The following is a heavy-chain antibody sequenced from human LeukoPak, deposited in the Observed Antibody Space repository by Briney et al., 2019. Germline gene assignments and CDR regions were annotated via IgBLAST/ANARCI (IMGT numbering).Heavy chain of an antibody. CDR2: IGSDNKP. CDR1: GFTFSAYA. CDR3: VRDSSFAFDY. V-gene: IGHV3-69-1*01. J-gene: IGHJ4*02. Sequence: GGSLRLSCEASGFTFSAYAMTWVRQAPGKGLEWVSSIGSDNKPHYSESVKGRFAISRDNAKSSLYLQMNSLRDEDTAVYYCVRDSSFAFDYWGQGILVTVSS.